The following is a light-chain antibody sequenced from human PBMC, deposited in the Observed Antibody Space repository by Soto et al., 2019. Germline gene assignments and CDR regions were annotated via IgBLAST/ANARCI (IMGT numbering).Light chain of an antibody. V-gene: IGLV2-8*01. CDR3: ASYAGSSSV. Sequence: QSALTQPPSASGSPGQSVTISCTGTSSDVGGYNWVSWYQQHPGKAPKLIIYEVTKRPSGVPDRFSGSKSGNTASLTVSRLQPDDEADYYCASYAGSSSVFGTGTKLTVL. CDR2: EVT. CDR1: SSDVGGYNW. J-gene: IGLJ1*01.